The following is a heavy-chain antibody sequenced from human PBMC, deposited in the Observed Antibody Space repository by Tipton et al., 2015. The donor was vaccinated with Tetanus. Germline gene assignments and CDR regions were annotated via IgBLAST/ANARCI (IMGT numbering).Heavy chain of an antibody. CDR2: VYYTGST. CDR1: GDSVSGCY. Sequence: LRLSCTVSGDSVSGCYWSWIRQPPGKGLEWIGYVYYTGSTNHNPSLKSRVTISMDRSKNQISLQPTSVTAADTAVYFCAGVTVQRTELYFDHWGQGTLVTVSS. CDR3: AGVTVQRTELYFDH. V-gene: IGHV4-59*02. J-gene: IGHJ4*02. D-gene: IGHD2/OR15-2a*01.